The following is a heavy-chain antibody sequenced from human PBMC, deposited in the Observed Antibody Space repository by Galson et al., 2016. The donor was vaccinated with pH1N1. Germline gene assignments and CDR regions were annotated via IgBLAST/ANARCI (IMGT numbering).Heavy chain of an antibody. CDR3: ARGRGGYNLRERQYYYSYMDV. V-gene: IGHV4-34*01. D-gene: IGHD5-24*01. CDR2: INHSGST. CDR1: GYSFSGHY. Sequence: SETLSLTCAVSGYSFSGHYWSWLRQPPGKGLEWIGEINHSGSTNYNPSLKSRVTISVDTSENQFSLKLYSVTAADTAVYYRARGRGGYNLRERQYYYSYMDVWGKGTTVTVSS. J-gene: IGHJ6*03.